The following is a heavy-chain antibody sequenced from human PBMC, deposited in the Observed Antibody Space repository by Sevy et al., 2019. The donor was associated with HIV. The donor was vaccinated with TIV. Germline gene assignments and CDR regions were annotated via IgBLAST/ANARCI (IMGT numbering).Heavy chain of an antibody. CDR2: VYNSGAT. V-gene: IGHV4-59*01. D-gene: IGHD3-10*01. Sequence: SETLSLTCTVSGGSISSYRWSWIRQPPGKGLEWIGYVYNSGATKYKSSLKSRISMSVDTSRHQISLKLSSVTAADTAVYYCALGRGDDAFDISGQGTMVTVSS. CDR3: ALGRGDDAFDI. CDR1: GGSISSYR. J-gene: IGHJ3*02.